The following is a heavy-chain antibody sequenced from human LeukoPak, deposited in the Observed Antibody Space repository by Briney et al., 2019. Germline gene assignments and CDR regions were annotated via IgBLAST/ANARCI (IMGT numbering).Heavy chain of an antibody. D-gene: IGHD2-21*02. CDR1: GDSLNSGNYY. V-gene: IGHV4-31*03. CDR2: IFTSGNT. J-gene: IGHJ4*02. Sequence: SETLSLTCTVSGDSLNSGNYYWAWIRQHPGKGLEWIGYIFTSGNTYYNPSLKGRLLTSVDTSKSQFSLRLTSVTAADTAVYYCARATLRGDPFDFWGQGIQVTVSS. CDR3: ARATLRGDPFDF.